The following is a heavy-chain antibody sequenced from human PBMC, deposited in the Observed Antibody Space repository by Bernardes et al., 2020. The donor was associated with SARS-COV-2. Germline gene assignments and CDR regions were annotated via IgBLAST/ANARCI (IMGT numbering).Heavy chain of an antibody. Sequence: SETLSLTCTVSGGSISSGDYYWSWIRQPPGKGLEWIGYIYYSGSTYYNPSLKSRVTISVDTSKNQFSLKLSSVTAADTAVYYCARDQLKNYDFWSGYNYYGMDVWGQGTTVTVSS. CDR2: IYYSGST. CDR3: ARDQLKNYDFWSGYNYYGMDV. V-gene: IGHV4-30-4*01. J-gene: IGHJ6*02. D-gene: IGHD3-3*01. CDR1: GGSISSGDYY.